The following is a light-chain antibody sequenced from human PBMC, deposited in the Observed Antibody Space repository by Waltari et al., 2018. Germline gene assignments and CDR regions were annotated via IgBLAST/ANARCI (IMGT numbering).Light chain of an antibody. Sequence: QSALTQPASVSGSPGQSITISCTGSSSDVGTSDLLSWYQHHPGKAPKLLIYEGTKRPSGTSARFAGSKTGSTGSLTISGLQTEDEDDYFCCSYVGRPNFYVFGLGTKVTVL. V-gene: IGLV2-23*01. CDR2: EGT. J-gene: IGLJ1*01. CDR1: SSDVGTSDL. CDR3: CSYVGRPNFYV.